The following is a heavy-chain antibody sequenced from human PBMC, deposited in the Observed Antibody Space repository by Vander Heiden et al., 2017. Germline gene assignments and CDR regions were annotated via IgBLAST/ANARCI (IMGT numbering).Heavy chain of an antibody. D-gene: IGHD3-22*01. CDR1: GSIFSDYS. V-gene: IGHV3-48*02. J-gene: IGHJ3*02. CDR2: ISSGSSTM. Sequence: EVQVVESGGGLVQPGGPPRLSCAASGSIFSDYSMTWVRQAPGKGLEWISYISSGSSTMYYAHSMKGRFTISRDNAKNSLYLLMNSLSDEDTANYYCARVKSSVSSLSGFDIWGQGTMVIVSS. CDR3: ARVKSSVSSLSGFDI.